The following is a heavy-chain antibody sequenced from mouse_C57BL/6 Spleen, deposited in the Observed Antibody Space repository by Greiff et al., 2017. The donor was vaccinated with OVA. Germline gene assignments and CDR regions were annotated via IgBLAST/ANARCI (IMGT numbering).Heavy chain of an antibody. V-gene: IGHV1-20*01. D-gene: IGHD2-3*01. Sequence: VQLKESGPELVKPGDSVKISCKASGYSFTGYFMNWVMQSHGKSLEWIGRINPYNGDTFYNQKFKGKATLTVDKSSSTAHMELRSLTSEDSAVYYCARSDGYSTYYAMDYWGQGTSVTVSS. J-gene: IGHJ4*01. CDR1: GYSFTGYF. CDR2: INPYNGDT. CDR3: ARSDGYSTYYAMDY.